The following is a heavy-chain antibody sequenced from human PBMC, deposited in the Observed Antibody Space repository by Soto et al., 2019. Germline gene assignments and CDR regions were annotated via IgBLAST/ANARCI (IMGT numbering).Heavy chain of an antibody. CDR2: ISYDGSNK. CDR3: ARDKDYYDSSGPGGGFDP. Sequence: PGGSLRLSCAASGFTFSSYAMHWVRQAPGKGLEWVAVISYDGSNKYYADSVKGRFTISRDNSKNTLYLQMNSLRAEDTAVYYCARDKDYYDSSGPGGGFDPWGQGTLVTVSS. J-gene: IGHJ5*02. CDR1: GFTFSSYA. V-gene: IGHV3-30-3*01. D-gene: IGHD3-22*01.